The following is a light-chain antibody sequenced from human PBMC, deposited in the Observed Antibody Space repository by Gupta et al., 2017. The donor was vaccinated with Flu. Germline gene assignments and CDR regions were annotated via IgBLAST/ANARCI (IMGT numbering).Light chain of an antibody. CDR1: QSIDTY. V-gene: IGKV3-11*01. J-gene: IGKJ4*01. Sequence: PASLSLSRGDSATLSCRASQSIDTYLAWYQQKPGQAPRLLIFDSSNRAPGIPARFTGSGSSTHFTLTISGLEPEDFALYFCQQRGNWPLTFGGGTKVEIK. CDR3: QQRGNWPLT. CDR2: DSS.